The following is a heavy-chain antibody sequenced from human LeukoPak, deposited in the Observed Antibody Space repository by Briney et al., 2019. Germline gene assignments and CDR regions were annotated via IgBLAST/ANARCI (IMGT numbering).Heavy chain of an antibody. Sequence: SGGSLRLSCAAPGFTFSKYGMNWVRQAPGKGLEWVSGIGVGGTTYYADSVKGRFTISRDTSKNTLYLQMNSLRAEDTAVYYCAKAQGYYDCWGQGTLVTVSS. D-gene: IGHD3-22*01. J-gene: IGHJ4*02. CDR2: IGVGGTT. V-gene: IGHV3-23*01. CDR1: GFTFSKYG. CDR3: AKAQGYYDC.